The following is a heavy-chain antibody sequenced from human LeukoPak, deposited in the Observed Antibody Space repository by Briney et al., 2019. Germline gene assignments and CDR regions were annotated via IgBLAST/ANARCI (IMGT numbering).Heavy chain of an antibody. CDR1: GYTFNSYA. D-gene: IGHD3-10*01. CDR2: ISGSGTST. J-gene: IGHJ4*02. Sequence: GGSLRLSCTASGYTFNSYAMSWVRQAPGKGLEWVSGISGSGTSTYYADSVKGRFTISGDNSKNTLYLQMNSLRAEDTALYYCAKEPASGSCFDYWGQGTLVTVSS. CDR3: AKEPASGSCFDY. V-gene: IGHV3-23*01.